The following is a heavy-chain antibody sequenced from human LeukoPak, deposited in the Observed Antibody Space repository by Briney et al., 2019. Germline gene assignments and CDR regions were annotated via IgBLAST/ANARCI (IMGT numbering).Heavy chain of an antibody. CDR1: GFTFSSYA. D-gene: IGHD6-19*01. CDR3: AKGSYSSGWPFDY. V-gene: IGHV3-23*01. J-gene: IGHJ4*02. CDR2: ISGSGGST. Sequence: PAGGSLRLSCAASGFTFSSYAMSWVGQAPGKGLEWVSAISGSGGSTYYADSVKGRFTISRDNSKNTLYLQMNSLRAEDTAVYYCAKGSYSSGWPFDYWGQGTLVTVSS.